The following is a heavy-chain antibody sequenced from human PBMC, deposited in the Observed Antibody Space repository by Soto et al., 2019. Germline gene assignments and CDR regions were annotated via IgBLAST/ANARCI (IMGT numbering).Heavy chain of an antibody. CDR3: ATGRVYFGSEY. CDR2: IYYNGNI. V-gene: IGHV4-59*12. Sequence: QVQLQESGPGLVKPLETLSLTCTVPGGSITSYYWSWVRQPPGKGLEWIGYIYYNGNINYNPSLTSRLTISLDAAKNQFALRLSSVAAADRAVYYCATGRVYFGSEYWGQGTLVTVSS. D-gene: IGHD3-10*01. CDR1: GGSITSYY. J-gene: IGHJ4*02.